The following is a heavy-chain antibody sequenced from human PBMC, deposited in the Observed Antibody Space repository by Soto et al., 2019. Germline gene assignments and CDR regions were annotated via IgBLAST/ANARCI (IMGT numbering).Heavy chain of an antibody. D-gene: IGHD2-8*01. J-gene: IGHJ6*03. V-gene: IGHV4-34*01. CDR1: GGSFSGYY. CDR2: INHSGST. CDR3: ARSPGYCTNGVCLGWHYYYMDV. Sequence: PSETLSLTCAVYGGSFSGYYWSWIRQPPGKGLEWIGEINHSGSTNYNPSLKSRVTISVDTSKNQFSLKLSSVTAADTAVYYCARSPGYCTNGVCLGWHYYYMDVWGKGTTVTVSS.